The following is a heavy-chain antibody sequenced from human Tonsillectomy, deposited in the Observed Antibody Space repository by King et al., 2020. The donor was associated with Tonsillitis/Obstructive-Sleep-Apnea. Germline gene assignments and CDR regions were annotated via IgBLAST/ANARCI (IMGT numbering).Heavy chain of an antibody. Sequence: VQLVESGGGVVQPGRSLRLSCATSGFTFSYYGMHWVRQAPGKGLEWVAVIWYDGSNKYYADSVKGRFTISRDNSKNTLYLQMNSLRAEDTAVYYCARQVDSSGYYYGGLLYRGQGTLVTVSS. CDR1: GFTFSYYG. V-gene: IGHV3-33*01. CDR3: ARQVDSSGYYYGGLLY. J-gene: IGHJ4*02. D-gene: IGHD3-22*01. CDR2: IWYDGSNK.